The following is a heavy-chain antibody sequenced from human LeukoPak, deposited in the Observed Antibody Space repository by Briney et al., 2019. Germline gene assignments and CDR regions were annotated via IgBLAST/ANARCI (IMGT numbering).Heavy chain of an antibody. CDR1: GYTFTGYY. V-gene: IGHV1-2*02. CDR3: ARERGGNSPFDS. Sequence: ASVKVSCKTSGYTFTGYYMHWVRQPPGQGLEWMGWINPNSSVANYAQRFQGRVTMTTDTSISAAYMELRWLTSDDTAVYYCARERGGNSPFDSWGQGTLVTVSS. CDR2: INPNSSVA. J-gene: IGHJ4*02. D-gene: IGHD4-23*01.